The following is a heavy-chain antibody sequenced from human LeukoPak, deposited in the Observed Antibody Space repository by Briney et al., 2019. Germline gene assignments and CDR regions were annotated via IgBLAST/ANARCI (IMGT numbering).Heavy chain of an antibody. D-gene: IGHD3-22*01. CDR1: GGSINSGDYS. V-gene: IGHV4-30-2*01. CDR3: ARGLMYSDSSGFYYGLGSSNWFDP. J-gene: IGHJ5*02. Sequence: PSETLSLTCAVSGGSINSGDYSWSWIRQPPGKGLEWIVHISHSGSTYYNPSLKSRVTISVDTSKNQFSLRLSSVTAADTAVYFCARGLMYSDSSGFYYGLGSSNWFDPWGQGTLVTVSS. CDR2: ISHSGST.